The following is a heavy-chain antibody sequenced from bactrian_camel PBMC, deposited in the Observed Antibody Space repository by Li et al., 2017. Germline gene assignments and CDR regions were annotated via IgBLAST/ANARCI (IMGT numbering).Heavy chain of an antibody. CDR2: IMLGAGFT. J-gene: IGHJ4*01. CDR1: VYTYSHIC. D-gene: IGHD6*01. Sequence: DVQLVESGGGSVQAGGSLRLSCAASVYTYSHICMTWFRQAPGKEREGVAGIMLGAGFTYYADSVKGRFSISIDNAKNTVDLQMDSLKPEDTAVYYCAPAGRSYVDIKCRARLGQGTQVTVS. V-gene: IGHV3S40*01.